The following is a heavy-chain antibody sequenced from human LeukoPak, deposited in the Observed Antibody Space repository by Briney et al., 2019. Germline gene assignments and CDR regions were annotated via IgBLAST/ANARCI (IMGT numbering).Heavy chain of an antibody. D-gene: IGHD2-15*01. CDR3: ARVRYCSGGSCYSLDY. J-gene: IGHJ4*02. CDR2: INAGNGNT. CDR1: GFTFSSYG. Sequence: GGSLRLSCAASGFTFSSYGMHWVRQAPGQRLEWMGWINAGNGNTKYSQKFQGRVTITRDTSASTAYMELSSLRSEDTAVYYCARVRYCSGGSCYSLDYWGQGTLVTVSS. V-gene: IGHV1-3*01.